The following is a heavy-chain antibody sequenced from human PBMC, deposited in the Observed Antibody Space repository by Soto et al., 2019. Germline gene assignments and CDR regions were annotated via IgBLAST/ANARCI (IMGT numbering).Heavy chain of an antibody. CDR3: ARRRQQLVLGVFDY. V-gene: IGHV4-39*01. Sequence: SETLSLTCTVSGGSISSSSYYWGWIRQPPGKGLEWIGSIYYSGSTYYNPSLKSRVTISVDTSKNQFSLKLSSVTAADTAVYYCARRRQQLVLGVFDYWGQGTLVTVSS. J-gene: IGHJ4*02. CDR1: GGSISSSSYY. CDR2: IYYSGST. D-gene: IGHD6-13*01.